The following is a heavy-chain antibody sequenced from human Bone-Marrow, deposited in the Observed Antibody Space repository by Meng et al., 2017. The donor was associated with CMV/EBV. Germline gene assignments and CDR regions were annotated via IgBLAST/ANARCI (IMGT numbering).Heavy chain of an antibody. D-gene: IGHD1-1*01. CDR1: GFTFSNAW. Sequence: GESLKISCAASGFTFSNAWMSWVRQAPGKGLEWVSRISSDGSSTSYADSVKGRFTISRDNAKNTLYLQMNSLRAEDTAVYYCARDGPPYNWNDVLGGWGQGTLVTVSS. J-gene: IGHJ4*02. V-gene: IGHV3-74*01. CDR2: ISSDGSST. CDR3: ARDGPPYNWNDVLGG.